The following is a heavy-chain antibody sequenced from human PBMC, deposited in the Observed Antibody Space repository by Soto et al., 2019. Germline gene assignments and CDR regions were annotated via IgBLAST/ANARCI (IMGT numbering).Heavy chain of an antibody. J-gene: IGHJ5*02. Sequence: GWSLRLSCAASGFIFSDYAMTLVRQAPGKGLEWVSIVGGSGGRTYYADSVKGRFTISRDNSKNTLYVQMNSLRVEDTAVYYCAKGHWNDPPHNWFDPWGEGTLVTVSS. V-gene: IGHV3-23*01. CDR3: AKGHWNDPPHNWFDP. D-gene: IGHD1-1*01. CDR2: VGGSGGRT. CDR1: GFIFSDYA.